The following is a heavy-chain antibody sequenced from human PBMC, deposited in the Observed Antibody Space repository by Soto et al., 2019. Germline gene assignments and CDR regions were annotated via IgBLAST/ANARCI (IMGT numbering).Heavy chain of an antibody. CDR2: ITSSSSTM. Sequence: GGSLRLSCAASGFTFSFYNMNWVRQAPGKGLEWVSYITSSSSTMYYADSVKGRFTIARDNAKNSLYLQMNSLRVEDTAVYYCARGDKNFYYYYMDVWGKGTAVTVSS. CDR1: GFTFSFYN. V-gene: IGHV3-48*01. J-gene: IGHJ6*03. CDR3: ARGDKNFYYYYMDV.